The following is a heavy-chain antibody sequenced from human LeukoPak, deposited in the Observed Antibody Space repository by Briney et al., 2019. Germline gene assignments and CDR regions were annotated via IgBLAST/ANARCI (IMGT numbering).Heavy chain of an antibody. J-gene: IGHJ6*03. V-gene: IGHV4-34*01. CDR3: ASTQKGYCSGGSCTYYYYMDV. CDR1: GGSFSGYY. CDR2: INHSGST. D-gene: IGHD2-15*01. Sequence: SETLSLTCAVYGGSFSGYYLSWIRQPPGKGLEWIGEINHSGSTNYNPSLKSRVTISVDTSKNQFSLKLSSVTAADTAVYYCASTQKGYCSGGSCTYYYYMDVWGKGTTVTVSS.